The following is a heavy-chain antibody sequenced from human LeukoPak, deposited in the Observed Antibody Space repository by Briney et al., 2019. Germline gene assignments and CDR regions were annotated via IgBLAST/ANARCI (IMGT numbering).Heavy chain of an antibody. CDR3: ARGRVLRFLEWLLLNWFDP. Sequence: ASVNVSCKASGYTFTGYYMHWVRQAPGQGLEWMGWINPNSGGTNYAQKFQGRVTMTRDTSISTAYMELSRLRSDDTAVYYCARGRVLRFLEWLLLNWFDPWGQGTLVTVSS. D-gene: IGHD3-3*01. CDR2: INPNSGGT. J-gene: IGHJ5*02. V-gene: IGHV1-2*02. CDR1: GYTFTGYY.